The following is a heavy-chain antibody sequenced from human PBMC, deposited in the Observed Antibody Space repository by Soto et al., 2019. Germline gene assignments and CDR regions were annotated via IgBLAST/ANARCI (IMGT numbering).Heavy chain of an antibody. Sequence: NPMDTLSLTYTVSGGSISSSNWWSWIRHPPGKGLELIGEIYHSGSTNYNPSLKSRVTISVDKAKNQFSLKLSSVTAADTAVYYCARIGVGSGSDYYYYYGMDVWGQGTTVT. CDR3: ARIGVGSGSDYYYYYGMDV. D-gene: IGHD3-10*01. CDR1: GGSISSSNW. V-gene: IGHV4-4*02. CDR2: IYHSGST. J-gene: IGHJ6*02.